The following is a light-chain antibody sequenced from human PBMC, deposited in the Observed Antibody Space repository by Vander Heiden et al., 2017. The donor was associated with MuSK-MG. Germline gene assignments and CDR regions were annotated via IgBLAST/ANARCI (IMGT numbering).Light chain of an antibody. CDR2: KTS. CDR1: QSISSW. V-gene: IGKV1-5*03. Sequence: DIQMTQSPSTLSASVGDRVTITCRASQSISSWLAWYQQKPGKAPKLLIYKTSSLESGVPSRFSGSGSGTDFTLTISSLQPDDFATYYCQQYGSTPITFGGRTKVDIK. CDR3: QQYGSTPIT. J-gene: IGKJ4*01.